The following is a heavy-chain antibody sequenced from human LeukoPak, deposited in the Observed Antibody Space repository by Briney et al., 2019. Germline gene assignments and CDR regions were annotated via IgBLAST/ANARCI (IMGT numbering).Heavy chain of an antibody. V-gene: IGHV4-38-2*02. J-gene: IGHJ4*02. CDR1: GYSISSGYY. Sequence: PSETLSLTCAVSGYSISSGYYWGGIRRPPGKGLEWIGIIYHSGSTYYNPSLKSRVTISVDTSKNQFSLKLSSVTAADTAVYYCAREGTWGQGTLVTVSS. CDR2: IYHSGST. CDR3: AREGT. D-gene: IGHD3/OR15-3a*01.